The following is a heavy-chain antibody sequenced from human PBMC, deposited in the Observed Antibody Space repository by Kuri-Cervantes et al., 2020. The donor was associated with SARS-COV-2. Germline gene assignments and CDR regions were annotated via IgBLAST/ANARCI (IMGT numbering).Heavy chain of an antibody. CDR1: RYTFTYYY. CDR2: IIPILGTA. J-gene: IGHJ4*02. V-gene: IGHV1-69*08. Sequence: SVKVSCKASRYTFTYYYIHWVRQAPGQGLEWMGRIIPILGTANYAQEFQGRVTITADKSTSTAYMELSSLRSEDTAVYYCAREGSRSSSHPVYYWGQGTLVTVSS. CDR3: AREGSRSSSHPVYY. D-gene: IGHD6-6*01.